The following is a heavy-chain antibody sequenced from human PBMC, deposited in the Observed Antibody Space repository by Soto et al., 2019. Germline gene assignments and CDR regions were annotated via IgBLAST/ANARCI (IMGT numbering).Heavy chain of an antibody. CDR1: GFTFTRYS. CDR3: ARESEDLTSNFDF. Sequence: RGSLRLSCAASGFTFTRYSMNWVRQAPGKGLEWVSSISSTTNYIYYGDSMKGRFTISRDNAKNSLYLEMNSLRAEDTAVYYCARESEDLTSNFDFWGQGTLVTVSS. V-gene: IGHV3-21*06. CDR2: ISSTTNYI. J-gene: IGHJ4*02.